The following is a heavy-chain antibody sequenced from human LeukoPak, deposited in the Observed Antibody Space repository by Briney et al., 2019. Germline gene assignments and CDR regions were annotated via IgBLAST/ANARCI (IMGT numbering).Heavy chain of an antibody. CDR1: GGSISSGSYY. J-gene: IGHJ6*03. CDR3: ARYQADIVVVPAAIDYYYMDV. D-gene: IGHD2-2*02. CDR2: IYTSGST. Sequence: ASXTLSLTCTVSGGSISSGSYYWSWIRQPAGKGLEWIGRIYTSGSTNYNPSLKSRVTISVKTSKNKFSLKLSSVTAADTAVYYCARYQADIVVVPAAIDYYYMDVWGKGTTVTVS. V-gene: IGHV4-61*02.